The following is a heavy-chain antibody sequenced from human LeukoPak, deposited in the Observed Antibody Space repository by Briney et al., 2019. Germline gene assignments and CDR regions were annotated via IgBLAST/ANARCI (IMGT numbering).Heavy chain of an antibody. Sequence: GGSLRLSCAASGFTFSSYAMHWVRQAPGKGLEYVSAISSNGGSTYYADSVKGRFTISRDNSKNTLYLQMSSLRAEDTAVYYCVRGDSSSWYGAFEIWGQGTMVTVSS. D-gene: IGHD6-13*01. CDR1: GFTFSSYA. V-gene: IGHV3-64D*09. CDR2: ISSNGGST. CDR3: VRGDSSSWYGAFEI. J-gene: IGHJ3*02.